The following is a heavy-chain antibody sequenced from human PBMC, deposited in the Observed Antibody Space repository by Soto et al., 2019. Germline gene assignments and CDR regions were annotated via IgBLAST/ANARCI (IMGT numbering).Heavy chain of an antibody. CDR3: AKAGGYSYGLPSDDAFDI. D-gene: IGHD5-18*01. V-gene: IGHV3-23*01. CDR1: GFTFSSYA. J-gene: IGHJ3*02. Sequence: EVQLLESGGGLVQPGGSLRLSCAASGFTFSSYAMSWVRQAPGKGLEWVSAISGSGGSTYYADSVKGRFTISRDNSKNTLYLQMNSLRAEDTAVYYCAKAGGYSYGLPSDDAFDIWGQGTMVTVSS. CDR2: ISGSGGST.